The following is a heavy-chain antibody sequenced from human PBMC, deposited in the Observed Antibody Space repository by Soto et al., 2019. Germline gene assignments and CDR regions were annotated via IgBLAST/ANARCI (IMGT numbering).Heavy chain of an antibody. Sequence: GGSLRLSCAASGFTFSSYGMHWVRQAPGKRLEWVAVISYDASNKYYADSVKGRFTISRDTSKNTLYLQMNSVRAEDMAVNNCAKELSDGRDGYYPPLVYWGQGTLVTVSS. J-gene: IGHJ4*02. V-gene: IGHV3-30*18. CDR2: ISYDASNK. CDR1: GFTFSSYG. D-gene: IGHD1-26*01. CDR3: AKELSDGRDGYYPPLVY.